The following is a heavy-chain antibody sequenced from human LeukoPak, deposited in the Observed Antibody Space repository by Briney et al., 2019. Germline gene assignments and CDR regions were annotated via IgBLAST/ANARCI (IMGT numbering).Heavy chain of an antibody. CDR2: ISADSAAT. V-gene: IGHV3-23*01. D-gene: IGHD3-22*01. Sequence: GGSLRLSCAASGFNFGSYSMTWVRQAPGKGLEWVSVISADSAATFYADSVKGRFTISRDNSKNTLYLQMNSLRAEDTAVYYCARSSSGYYNPNFDYWGQGTLVTVSS. CDR1: GFNFGSYS. CDR3: ARSSSGYYNPNFDY. J-gene: IGHJ4*02.